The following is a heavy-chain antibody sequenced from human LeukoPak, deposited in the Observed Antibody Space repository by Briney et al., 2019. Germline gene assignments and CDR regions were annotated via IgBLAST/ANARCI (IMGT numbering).Heavy chain of an antibody. CDR3: ARGPYYYDSSGYYIPYYGMDV. CDR2: IYHSGST. J-gene: IGHJ6*02. CDR1: GSASVYIKW. Sequence: KASQTLSLTGAVSGSASVYIKWVSGFRQQPGKGLEWIGEIYHSGSTNYNPSLKSRVTISVDKSKNQFSLKLSSVTAADTAVYYCARGPYYYDSSGYYIPYYGMDVWGQGTTVTVSS. V-gene: IGHV4-4*02. D-gene: IGHD3-22*01.